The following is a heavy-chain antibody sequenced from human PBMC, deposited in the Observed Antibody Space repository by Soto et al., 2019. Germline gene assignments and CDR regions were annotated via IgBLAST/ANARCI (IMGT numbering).Heavy chain of an antibody. CDR1: GFTFSSYA. Sequence: PGGSLRLSCAASGFTFSSYAMHWVRQAPGKGLEWVAVISYDGSNKYYADSVKGRFTISRDNSKNTLYLQMNSLRAEDTAVYYCARVGGGGYCSGGSCPTLPLWYWGQGTLVTVSS. V-gene: IGHV3-30-3*01. CDR2: ISYDGSNK. J-gene: IGHJ4*02. CDR3: ARVGGGGYCSGGSCPTLPLWY. D-gene: IGHD2-15*01.